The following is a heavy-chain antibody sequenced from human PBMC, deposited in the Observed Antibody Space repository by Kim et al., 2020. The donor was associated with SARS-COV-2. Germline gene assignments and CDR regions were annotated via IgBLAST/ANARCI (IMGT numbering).Heavy chain of an antibody. D-gene: IGHD2-2*01. Sequence: SETLSLTCAVSGGSISSSNWWSWVRQPPGKGLEWIGKIYHSGSTNYNPSLKSRVTISVDKSKNQFSLKLSSVTAADTAVYYCASADCSSTSCPMAHYYYGMDVWGQGTTVTVSS. J-gene: IGHJ6*02. CDR2: IYHSGST. V-gene: IGHV4-4*02. CDR1: GGSISSSNW. CDR3: ASADCSSTSCPMAHYYYGMDV.